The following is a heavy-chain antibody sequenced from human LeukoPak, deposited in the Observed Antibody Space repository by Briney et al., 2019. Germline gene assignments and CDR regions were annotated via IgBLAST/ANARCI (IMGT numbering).Heavy chain of an antibody. CDR3: ASSCNNYYYYYMDV. Sequence: ASVKVSCKASGYTFTSYYMHWVRQAPGQGLEWMGIINPSGGSTSYAQKFQGRVTMTRDMSTSTVYMELGSLRSEDTAVYYCASSCNNYYYYYMDVWGKGTTVTVSS. J-gene: IGHJ6*03. D-gene: IGHD2/OR15-2a*01. V-gene: IGHV1-46*01. CDR1: GYTFTSYY. CDR2: INPSGGST.